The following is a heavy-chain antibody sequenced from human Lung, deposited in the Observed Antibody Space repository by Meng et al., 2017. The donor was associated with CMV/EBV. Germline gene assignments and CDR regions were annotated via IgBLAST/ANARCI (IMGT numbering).Heavy chain of an antibody. CDR1: GYSISSGYY. V-gene: IGHV4-38-2*02. D-gene: IGHD1-7*01. CDR2: IYHSGST. J-gene: IGHJ4*02. CDR3: ARDNWNYDQKLFDY. Sequence: LXXTVSGYSISSGYYWGWIRQPPGKGLEWIGSIYHSGSTYYNPSLKSRVTISVDTSKNQFSLKLSSVTAADTAVYYCARDNWNYDQKLFDYWGQGTLVXVSS.